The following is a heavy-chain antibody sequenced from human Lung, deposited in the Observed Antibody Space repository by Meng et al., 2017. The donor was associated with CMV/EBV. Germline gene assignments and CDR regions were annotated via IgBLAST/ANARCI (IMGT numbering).Heavy chain of an antibody. CDR2: MSPNSGDA. Sequence: FTSYAVYWVRQATGQGVEWMSWMSPNSGDADSAQKFQGKVTMTRNTSINKAYMELSSLRSEDAALYYCARGFRFRSGYHSSPLDYWGQGALVTVSS. J-gene: IGHJ4*02. CDR3: ARGFRFRSGYHSSPLDY. CDR1: FTSYA. D-gene: IGHD3-3*01. V-gene: IGHV1-8*01.